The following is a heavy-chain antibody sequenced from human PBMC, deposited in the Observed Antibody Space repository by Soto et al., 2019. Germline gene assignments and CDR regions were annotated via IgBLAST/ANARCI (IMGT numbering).Heavy chain of an antibody. V-gene: IGHV1-69*01. D-gene: IGHD3-22*01. CDR1: GGTFSSYA. CDR2: IIPIFGTA. Sequence: QVQLVQSGAEVKKPGSSVKVSCNASGGTFSSYAISWVRQAPGQGLEWMGGIIPIFGTANYAQKFQGRVTITADESTSTGYMGLSSLRSEDTAVYYCARTRSYYESSGTDVDAFDIWGQGTMVTVSS. CDR3: ARTRSYYESSGTDVDAFDI. J-gene: IGHJ3*02.